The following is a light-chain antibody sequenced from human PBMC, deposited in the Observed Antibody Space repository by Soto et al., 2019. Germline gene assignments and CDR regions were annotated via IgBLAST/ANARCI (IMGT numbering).Light chain of an antibody. CDR1: QSISSW. V-gene: IGKV1-5*03. Sequence: DIQMTQSPSTLSASVGDRVTITCRASQSISSWLAWYQQKPGKAPKLLIYKASSLESGVPSRFSGSGSGTELTLTISSLQPDDFATYYCQQYNSCLFGGGTKVEIK. CDR3: QQYNSCL. CDR2: KAS. J-gene: IGKJ4*01.